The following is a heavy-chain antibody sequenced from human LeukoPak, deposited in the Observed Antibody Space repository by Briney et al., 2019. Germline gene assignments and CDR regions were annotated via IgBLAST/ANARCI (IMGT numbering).Heavy chain of an antibody. CDR2: ISSSSSTI. CDR3: ARYTAMAKYYYYGMDV. Sequence: GGSLRLSCAASGFTFSSYSMNWVRQAPGKGLEWVSYISSSSSTIYYADSVKGRFTISRDNAKNPLYLQMNSLRAEDTAVYYCARYTAMAKYYYYGMDVWGQGTTVTVSS. CDR1: GFTFSSYS. D-gene: IGHD5-18*01. J-gene: IGHJ6*02. V-gene: IGHV3-48*01.